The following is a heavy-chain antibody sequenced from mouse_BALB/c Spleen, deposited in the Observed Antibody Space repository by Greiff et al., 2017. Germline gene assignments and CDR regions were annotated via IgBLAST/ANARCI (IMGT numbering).Heavy chain of an antibody. CDR2: IYPGDGDT. Sequence: QVQLKQSGAELARPGASVKLSCKASGYTFTSYWMQWVKQRPGQGLEWIGAIYPGDGDTRYTQKFKGKATLTADKSSSTAYMQLSSLASEDSAVYYCARGHYGWGVMDYWGQGTSVTVSS. D-gene: IGHD1-2*01. J-gene: IGHJ4*01. CDR1: GYTFTSYW. V-gene: IGHV1-87*01. CDR3: ARGHYGWGVMDY.